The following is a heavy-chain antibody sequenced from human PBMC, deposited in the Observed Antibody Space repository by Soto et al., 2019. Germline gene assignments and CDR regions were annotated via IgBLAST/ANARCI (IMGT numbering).Heavy chain of an antibody. CDR3: ARDRRYYDSSGYSSFDY. CDR2: IYYSGST. J-gene: IGHJ4*02. CDR1: GGSISRGGYY. V-gene: IGHV4-31*03. Sequence: PSETLSLTCTVSGGSISRGGYYWSWIRQHPGKGLEWIGYIYYSGSTYYNPPLKSRVTISVDTSKNQFSLKLSSVTAADTAVYYCARDRRYYDSSGYSSFDYWGQGTLVTVSS. D-gene: IGHD3-22*01.